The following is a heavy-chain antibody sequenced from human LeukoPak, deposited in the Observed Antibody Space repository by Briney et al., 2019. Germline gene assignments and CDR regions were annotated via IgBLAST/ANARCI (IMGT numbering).Heavy chain of an antibody. J-gene: IGHJ4*02. CDR2: IYYSGST. CDR1: GGSFSGYY. D-gene: IGHD2-21*02. V-gene: IGHV4-34*09. CDR3: ARGIGGPIVVVTASMGYFDY. Sequence: SETLSLTCAVYGGSFSGYYWSWIRQPPGKGLESIGYIYYSGSTYYNPSLKSRVTISVDTSKNQFSLKLSSVTAADTAVYYCARGIGGPIVVVTASMGYFDYWGQGTLATVSS.